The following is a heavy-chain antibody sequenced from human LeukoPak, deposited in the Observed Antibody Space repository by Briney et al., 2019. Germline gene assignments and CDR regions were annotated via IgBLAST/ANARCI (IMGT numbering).Heavy chain of an antibody. CDR1: GGSISSFS. CDR3: ASRSSIWSGYQDTLYYFDS. CDR2: FYNSGSN. Sequence: SETLSLTCTVSGVSGGSISSFSWSWIRQPPGKGLEWIGYFYNSGSNSYNPSLKSRVTISVDTSKNQFSLKLSSVTAADTAVYYCASRSSIWSGYQDTLYYFDSWGQGTLVTVSS. J-gene: IGHJ4*02. V-gene: IGHV4-59*01. D-gene: IGHD3-3*01.